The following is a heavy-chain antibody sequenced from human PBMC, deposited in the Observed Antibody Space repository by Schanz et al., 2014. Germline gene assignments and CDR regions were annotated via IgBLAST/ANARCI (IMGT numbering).Heavy chain of an antibody. CDR2: ITYDGSKN. D-gene: IGHD2-2*01. CDR3: ARAQLYHSCLAIDY. Sequence: QVQVVESGGGVVQPGRSLRLSCAASGFIFSNYAMHWVRQAPGKGLEWVAVITYDGSKNYYAYPMSGRFIISRDNSNXTAYIQLNSLRVDDTAVYYCARAQLYHSCLAIDYWGQGTLVSVSS. CDR1: GFIFSNYA. J-gene: IGHJ4*02. V-gene: IGHV3-30*14.